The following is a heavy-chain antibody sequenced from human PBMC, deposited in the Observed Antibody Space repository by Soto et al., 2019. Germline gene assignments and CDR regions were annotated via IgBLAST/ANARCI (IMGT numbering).Heavy chain of an antibody. J-gene: IGHJ5*02. CDR1: GGSISSSSYY. CDR3: ARVEGRTFSGEPYNWFAP. Sequence: QLQLQESGPGLVKPSETLSLTCTVSGGSISSSSYYWGWIRQPPGKGLEWIGSIYYSGSTYYNPSLKSRVTISVDTSKNQFSLKLGSVTAADPAVYYCARVEGRTFSGEPYNWFAPWGQGTLVTVSS. D-gene: IGHD3-16*01. CDR2: IYYSGST. V-gene: IGHV4-39*01.